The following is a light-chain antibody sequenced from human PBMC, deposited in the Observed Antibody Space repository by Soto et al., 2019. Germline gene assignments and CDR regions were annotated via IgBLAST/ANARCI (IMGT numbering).Light chain of an antibody. J-gene: IGKJ2*01. CDR3: QQYDSSLYT. CDR1: QSVSSSY. Sequence: EIMLTQSPGTLSLSPGERATLSCRASQSVSSSYLAWYQQKPGQAPRLLIYGASSRATGIPDRLSGSGSGTDSTLTISRLEPEDFAVDYCQQYDSSLYTFGQGTKLEIK. CDR2: GAS. V-gene: IGKV3-20*01.